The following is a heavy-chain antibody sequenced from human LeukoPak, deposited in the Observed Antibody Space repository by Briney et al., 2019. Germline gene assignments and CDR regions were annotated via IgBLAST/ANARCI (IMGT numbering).Heavy chain of an antibody. Sequence: GGSLGLSCAASGFTFSSYAMSWVRQAPGKGLEWVSAISGSGGSTYYADSVKGRFTISRDNSKNTLYLQMNSLRAEDTAVYYCASPYYYDSSGSTLWDYWGQGTLVTVSS. J-gene: IGHJ4*02. D-gene: IGHD3-22*01. V-gene: IGHV3-23*01. CDR1: GFTFSSYA. CDR2: ISGSGGST. CDR3: ASPYYYDSSGSTLWDY.